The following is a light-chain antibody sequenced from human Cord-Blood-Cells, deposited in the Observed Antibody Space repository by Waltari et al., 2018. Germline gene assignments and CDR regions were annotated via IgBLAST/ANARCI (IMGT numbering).Light chain of an antibody. J-gene: IGLJ2*01. CDR2: DVS. V-gene: IGLV2-14*01. CDR1: SSDVGGYNY. Sequence: QSALTQPASVSGSPGQSIPISCTGTSSDVGGYNYVSWYQQHPDKAPTLMIYDVSKRPPGVSNRFSGSKSGNTASLTISGLHAEDEADYFCSSYTSSGTLVFGGGTKLTDL. CDR3: SSYTSSGTLV.